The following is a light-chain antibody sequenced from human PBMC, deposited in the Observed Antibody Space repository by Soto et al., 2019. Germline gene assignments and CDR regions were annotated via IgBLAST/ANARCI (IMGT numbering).Light chain of an antibody. CDR1: QSVSSSY. Sequence: EIVLTQSPGTLSLSPGERATLSCRASQSVSSSYLAWYQQKPGQAPRLLIYGASSRATGIPDRFSGSGSGTDFTLTISRLESEDFAVYYCQQYGSSLGTFGQGTKLEIK. J-gene: IGKJ2*01. CDR3: QQYGSSLGT. V-gene: IGKV3-20*01. CDR2: GAS.